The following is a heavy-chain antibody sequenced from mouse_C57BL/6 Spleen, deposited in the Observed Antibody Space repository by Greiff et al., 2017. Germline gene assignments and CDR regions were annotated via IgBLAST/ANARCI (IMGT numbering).Heavy chain of an antibody. CDR1: GFTFSSYA. D-gene: IGHD3-3*01. Sequence: EVMLVESGGGLVKPGGSLKLSCAASGFTFSSYAMSWVRQTPEKRLEWVATISDGGSYTYYPDNVKGRFTIYRDNAKNNLYLQMSHLKSEDTAMYYCAREGPGRAMDYWGQGTSVTVSS. V-gene: IGHV5-4*01. CDR2: ISDGGSYT. J-gene: IGHJ4*01. CDR3: AREGPGRAMDY.